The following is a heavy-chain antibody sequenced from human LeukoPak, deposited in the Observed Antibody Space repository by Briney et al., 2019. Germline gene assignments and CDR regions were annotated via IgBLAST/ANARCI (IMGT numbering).Heavy chain of an antibody. CDR2: IIPIFGTA. Sequence: WASVKVSCKASGGTFSSYAISWVRQAPGQGLEWMGGIIPIFGTANYAQKFQGRVTITADESTSTAYMELSGLRSEDTAVYYCAREEYSSLRGSTTNFYWGQGTLVTVSS. V-gene: IGHV1-69*13. CDR3: AREEYSSLRGSTTNFY. D-gene: IGHD6-6*01. J-gene: IGHJ4*02. CDR1: GGTFSSYA.